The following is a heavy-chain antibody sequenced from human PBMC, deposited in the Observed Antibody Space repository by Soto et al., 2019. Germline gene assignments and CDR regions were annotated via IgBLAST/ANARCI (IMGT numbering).Heavy chain of an antibody. D-gene: IGHD6-13*01. J-gene: IGHJ4*02. V-gene: IGHV5-51*01. CDR3: ARHDQGIASGTTSSYFDS. CDR1: GYSFTNYW. CDR2: IYPGDSDT. Sequence: PGESLTISCKGSGYSFTNYWVGWVRQMPGKGLEWMGIIYPGDSDTRYSPSFQGQVTISADKSISTAYLQWSGLKASDTAMYYCARHDQGIASGTTSSYFDSWGQGTLVTVSS.